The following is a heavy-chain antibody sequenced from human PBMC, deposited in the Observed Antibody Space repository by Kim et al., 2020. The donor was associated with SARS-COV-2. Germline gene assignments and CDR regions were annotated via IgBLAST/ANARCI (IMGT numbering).Heavy chain of an antibody. Sequence: ADSVRGGFTIYRDNAENSLYLQMDSVRAEDTAVYYCARDYYGSGSLDAFDIWGQGTVVTVSS. V-gene: IGHV3-48*03. D-gene: IGHD3-10*01. CDR3: ARDYYGSGSLDAFDI. J-gene: IGHJ3*02.